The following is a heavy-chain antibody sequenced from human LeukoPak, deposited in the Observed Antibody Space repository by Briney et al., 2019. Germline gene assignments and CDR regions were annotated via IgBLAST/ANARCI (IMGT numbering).Heavy chain of an antibody. J-gene: IGHJ6*02. CDR1: GGSFSGYY. CDR3: ARVRGLLASSSWYSIPLPAYYYYGMDV. D-gene: IGHD6-13*01. CDR2: INHSGST. V-gene: IGHV4-34*01. Sequence: KPSETLSLTCAVYGGSFSGYYWSWIRQPPGKGLEWIGEINHSGSTNYNPSLKSRVTISVDTSKNQFSLKLSSVTAADTAVYYCARVRGLLASSSWYSIPLPAYYYYGMDVWGQGTTVTVSS.